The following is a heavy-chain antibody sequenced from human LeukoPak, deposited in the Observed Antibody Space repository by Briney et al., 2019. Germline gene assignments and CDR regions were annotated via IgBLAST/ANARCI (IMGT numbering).Heavy chain of an antibody. Sequence: SVKVSCKASGGTFSIYAISLVRQAPGQALEWMGGIIPIFGTANYAQKFQGRVTITADESTSTAYMELSSLRSEDMAVYYCAVSQYYYGSGSYPFDYWGQGTLVTVSS. D-gene: IGHD3-10*01. J-gene: IGHJ4*02. CDR2: IIPIFGTA. CDR1: GGTFSIYA. CDR3: AVSQYYYGSGSYPFDY. V-gene: IGHV1-69*13.